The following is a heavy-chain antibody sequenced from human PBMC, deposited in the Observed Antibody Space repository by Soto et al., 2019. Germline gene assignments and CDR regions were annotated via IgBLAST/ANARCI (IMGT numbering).Heavy chain of an antibody. V-gene: IGHV3-33*01. D-gene: IGHD6-13*01. J-gene: IGHJ6*03. CDR3: ARGRGRKGIAATPDYYYYYMDV. Sequence: GGSLRLSCAASGFTFSSYGMHWVRQAPGKGLEWVAVIWYDGSNKYYADSVKGRFTISRDNSKNTLYLQMNSLRAEDTAVYYCARGRGRKGIAATPDYYYYYMDVWGKGTTVTVSS. CDR1: GFTFSSYG. CDR2: IWYDGSNK.